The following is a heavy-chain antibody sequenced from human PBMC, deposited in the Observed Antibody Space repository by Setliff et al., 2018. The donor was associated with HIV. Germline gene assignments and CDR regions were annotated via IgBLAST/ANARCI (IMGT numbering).Heavy chain of an antibody. CDR1: GYTFTSYY. D-gene: IGHD3-3*01. CDR2: INPSGGSS. CDR3: ARDRVRITIFGANDASDI. J-gene: IGHJ3*02. V-gene: IGHV1-46*01. Sequence: ASVKVSCKASGYTFTSYYMNWVRQAPGQGLEWMGIINPSGGSSTYAQKSQGRVAMTRDTSTSAVYMELSSLRSEDTAVYYCARDRVRITIFGANDASDIWGQGTMVTVSS.